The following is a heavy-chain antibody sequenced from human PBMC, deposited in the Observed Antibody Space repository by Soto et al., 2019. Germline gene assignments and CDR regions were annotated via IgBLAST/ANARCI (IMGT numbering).Heavy chain of an antibody. CDR3: AKRPAYDFWSGYNGMDV. J-gene: IGHJ6*02. Sequence: PGGSLRLSCAASGFTFSSYSMNWVRQAPGKGLEWVSYISSSSSTIYYADSVKGRFTISRDNSKNTLYLQMNSLRAENTAVYYCAKRPAYDFWSGYNGMDVWGQGTTVTVSS. D-gene: IGHD3-3*01. V-gene: IGHV3-48*01. CDR2: ISSSSSTI. CDR1: GFTFSSYS.